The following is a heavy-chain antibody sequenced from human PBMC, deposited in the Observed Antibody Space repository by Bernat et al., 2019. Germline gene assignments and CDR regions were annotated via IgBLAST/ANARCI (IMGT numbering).Heavy chain of an antibody. CDR1: GFTVSSNY. D-gene: IGHD3-3*01. V-gene: IGHV3-66*01. CDR3: ARAEWLENYGMDV. J-gene: IGHJ6*02. CDR2: IYSGGST. Sequence: EVQLLESGGGLVQPGGSLRLSCAASGFTVSSNYMSWVRQAPGKGLEWVSVIYSGGSTYYADSVKGRFTISRDNSKNTLYLQMNSLRAEDTAVYYCARAEWLENYGMDVWGQGTTVTVSS.